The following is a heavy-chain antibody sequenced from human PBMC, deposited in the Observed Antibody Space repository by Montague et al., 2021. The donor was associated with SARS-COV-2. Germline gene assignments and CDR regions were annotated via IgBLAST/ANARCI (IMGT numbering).Heavy chain of an antibody. Sequence: SETLSLTCAVSSGSFRGYYWSWIRQPPGKGLEWIGEINHSGSTTYNPSLESRVSISVDTSNKQFSLKATSVTAADMAVYYCARLGAITLVRGITKADFSNYGMDVWGQGTTVTVSS. CDR1: SGSFRGYY. J-gene: IGHJ6*02. CDR3: ARLGAITLVRGITKADFSNYGMDV. D-gene: IGHD3-10*01. CDR2: INHSGST. V-gene: IGHV4-34*01.